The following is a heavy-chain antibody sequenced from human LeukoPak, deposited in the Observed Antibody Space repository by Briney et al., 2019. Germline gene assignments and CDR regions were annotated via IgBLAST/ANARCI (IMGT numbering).Heavy chain of an antibody. D-gene: IGHD7-27*01. CDR3: ARRPQNTGGDDGPSGLDY. J-gene: IGHJ4*02. CDR1: GGSISSSNW. V-gene: IGHV4-4*02. Sequence: SETLSLTCAVSGGSISSSNWWSWVRQPPGKGLEWIGEIYHSGSTNCNPSLKSRVTISVDKSRNQFSLKLSSVTAADTAVYYCARRPQNTGGDDGPSGLDYWAQGTLVTVSS. CDR2: IYHSGST.